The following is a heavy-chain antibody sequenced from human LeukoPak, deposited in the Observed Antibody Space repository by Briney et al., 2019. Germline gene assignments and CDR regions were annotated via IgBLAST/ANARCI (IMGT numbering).Heavy chain of an antibody. D-gene: IGHD2-15*01. CDR1: GFTFDDYA. CDR3: AKARVSVTRGTAFDY. CDR2: ITWNSGSI. V-gene: IGHV3-9*01. Sequence: PGGSLRLSCAASGFTFDDYAMPWVRQAPGKGLEWVSGITWNSGSICYADSVKGRFTISRDNAKNFLYLQMNSLRAEDTALYYCAKARVSVTRGTAFDYWGQGTLVTVSS. J-gene: IGHJ4*02.